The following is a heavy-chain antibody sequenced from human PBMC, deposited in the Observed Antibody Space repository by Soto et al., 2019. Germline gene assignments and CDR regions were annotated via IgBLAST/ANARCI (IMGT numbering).Heavy chain of an antibody. J-gene: IGHJ4*02. CDR1: GGSISSYY. V-gene: IGHV4-59*01. Sequence: SETLSLTCTVSGGSISSYYWSWIRQPPGKGLEWIGYIYYSGSTNYNPSLKSRVTISVDTSKNQFSLKLSSVTAADTAVYYCARREMVRGAPFGYWGQGTLVTVSS. D-gene: IGHD3-10*01. CDR2: IYYSGST. CDR3: ARREMVRGAPFGY.